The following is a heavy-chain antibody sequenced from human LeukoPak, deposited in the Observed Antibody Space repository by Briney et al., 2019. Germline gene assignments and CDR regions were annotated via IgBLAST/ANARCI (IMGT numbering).Heavy chain of an antibody. CDR3: ARHRYASSFDS. V-gene: IGHV4-39*01. D-gene: IGHD2-2*01. CDR1: GGSISTTGYY. CDR2: RYFSGTT. Sequence: PSETLSLTCTVSGGSISTTGYYWGWIRQPPGKGLEWIGSRYFSGTTHYNSSLESRVTVSVDTSKNQVFLQLSPVTAADTAFYFCARHRYASSFDSWGRGLLVTVSS. J-gene: IGHJ4*02.